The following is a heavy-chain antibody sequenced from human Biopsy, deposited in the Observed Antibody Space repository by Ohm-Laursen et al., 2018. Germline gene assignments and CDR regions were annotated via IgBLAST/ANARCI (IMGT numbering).Heavy chain of an antibody. J-gene: IGHJ6*02. CDR1: GNTFATYH. D-gene: IGHD5-24*01. Sequence: SAKVSCKASGNTFATYHIHCVREAPGRGLERMGGISLSGATPSFLQKFQGRITMTRDTSTGNVYMELNSVGSEDTAVYYCARAGVGSDGTDSYYYGMDVWGPGTTVTVSS. CDR2: ISLSGATP. CDR3: ARAGVGSDGTDSYYYGMDV. V-gene: IGHV1-46*01.